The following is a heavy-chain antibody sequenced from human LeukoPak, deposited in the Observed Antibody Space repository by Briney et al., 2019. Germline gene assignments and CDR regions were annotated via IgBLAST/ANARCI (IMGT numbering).Heavy chain of an antibody. CDR3: AKDKYASGELPRGAGHWFDP. V-gene: IGHV3-30*02. D-gene: IGHD1-26*01. CDR2: IRYDGSNK. J-gene: IGHJ5*02. Sequence: GGSPRLSCTASGFTFTSYAMHWVRQAPGKGLEWVAFIRYDGSNKYYADSVKGRFTISRDNSKNTLYLQMNSLRAEDTAVYYCAKDKYASGELPRGAGHWFDPWGQGTLVTVSS. CDR1: GFTFTSYA.